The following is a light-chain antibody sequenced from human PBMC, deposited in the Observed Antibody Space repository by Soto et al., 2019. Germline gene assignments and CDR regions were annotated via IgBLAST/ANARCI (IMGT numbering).Light chain of an antibody. CDR3: QHRSKWPLT. CDR2: DAS. J-gene: IGKJ4*01. V-gene: IGKV3-11*01. CDR1: QSVSSF. Sequence: EIVLTQAPATLSLSPGERATLSCRASQSVSSFLAWYQQKPGQAPRLLIYDASNRATGIPARFSGSGSGTDFPLTIRSQAPEDFAVYYYQHRSKWPLTFGGGTKVEI.